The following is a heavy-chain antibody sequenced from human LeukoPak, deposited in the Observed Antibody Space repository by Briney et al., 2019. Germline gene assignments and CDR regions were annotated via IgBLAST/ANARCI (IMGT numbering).Heavy chain of an antibody. CDR1: GFTFSSYA. Sequence: SGGSLRLSCAASGFTFSSYAMSRVRQAPGKGLEWVSAISGSGGSTYYADSVKGRFTISRDNSKNTLYLQMNSLRAEDTAVYYCAKVPAPWVVPAAIYFDYWGQGTLLTVSS. D-gene: IGHD2-2*01. CDR3: AKVPAPWVVPAAIYFDY. V-gene: IGHV3-23*01. J-gene: IGHJ4*02. CDR2: ISGSGGST.